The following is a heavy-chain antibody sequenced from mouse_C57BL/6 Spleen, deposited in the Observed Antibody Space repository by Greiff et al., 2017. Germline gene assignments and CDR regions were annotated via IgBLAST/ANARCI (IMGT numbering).Heavy chain of an antibody. CDR2: IDPSDSYT. CDR3: ARGNWEDY. J-gene: IGHJ2*01. D-gene: IGHD4-1*01. V-gene: IGHV1-50*01. CDR1: GYTFTSYW. Sequence: QVQLQQPGAELVKPGASVKLSCKASGYTFTSYWMQWVKQRPGQGLEWIGEIDPSDSYTNYNQKFKGKATLTVDTSSSTPYIRLSSLTSEDSAVYYGARGNWEDYWGQGTTLTVSS.